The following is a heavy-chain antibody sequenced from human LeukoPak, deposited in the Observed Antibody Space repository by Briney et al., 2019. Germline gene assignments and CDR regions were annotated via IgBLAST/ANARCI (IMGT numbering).Heavy chain of an antibody. J-gene: IGHJ4*02. D-gene: IGHD4-23*01. CDR1: GYTFTGYY. V-gene: IGHV1-2*04. CDR2: INPNTGGT. CDR3: ARNSRVASTSGLNY. Sequence: ASVKVSCKASGYTFTGYYMHWVRQAPGQGLEWMGWINPNTGGTNYAQKFQGWVTMTRDTSISTAYMELSRLRSDDTAFYYCARNSRVASTSGLNYWGQGTLVTVPS.